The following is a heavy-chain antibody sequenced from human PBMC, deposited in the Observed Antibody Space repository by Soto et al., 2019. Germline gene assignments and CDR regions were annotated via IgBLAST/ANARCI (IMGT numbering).Heavy chain of an antibody. CDR3: ARDPMQWLVQCYFDY. Sequence: GGSLRLSCAASGFTFSSYAMHWVRQAPGKGLEWVAVISYDGSNKYYADSVKGRFTISRDNSKNTLYLQMNSLRAEDTAVYYCARDPMQWLVQCYFDYWGQGTLVTVSS. J-gene: IGHJ4*02. V-gene: IGHV3-30-3*01. CDR1: GFTFSSYA. D-gene: IGHD6-19*01. CDR2: ISYDGSNK.